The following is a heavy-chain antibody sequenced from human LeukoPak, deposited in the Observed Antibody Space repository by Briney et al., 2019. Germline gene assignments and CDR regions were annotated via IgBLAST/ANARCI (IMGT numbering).Heavy chain of an antibody. CDR3: ARDRTYGGNPYYFDY. Sequence: GGSLRLSCAASGFTFSSYSMNWVRQAPGKGLEWVAVIWYDGSNKYYADSVKGRFTISRDNSKNTLYLQMNSLRAEDTAVYYCARDRTYGGNPYYFDYWGQGTLVTVSS. D-gene: IGHD4-23*01. V-gene: IGHV3-33*08. CDR1: GFTFSSYS. J-gene: IGHJ4*02. CDR2: IWYDGSNK.